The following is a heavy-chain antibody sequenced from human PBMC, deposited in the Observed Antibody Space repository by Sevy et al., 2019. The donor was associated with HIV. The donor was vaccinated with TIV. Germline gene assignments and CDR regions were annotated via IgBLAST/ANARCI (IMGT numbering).Heavy chain of an antibody. J-gene: IGHJ4*02. Sequence: GGSLRLSCAASGFTFSSYVMHWVRRAPGKGLEWVALLWYDGTIKYYADSVKDRFTISRDNSKDTLFLQMNSLTPEDTAVYYCARAGGYCGGDCYSIDYWDQGALVTVSS. CDR1: GFTFSSYV. D-gene: IGHD2-21*02. CDR2: LWYDGTIK. CDR3: ARAGGYCGGDCYSIDY. V-gene: IGHV3-33*08.